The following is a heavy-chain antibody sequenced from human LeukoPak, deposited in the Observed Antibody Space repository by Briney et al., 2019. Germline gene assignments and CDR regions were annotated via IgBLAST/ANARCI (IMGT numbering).Heavy chain of an antibody. CDR3: AREGVMTTLFDY. CDR2: MHYSGGT. Sequence: SETLSLTCTVFGGSISSSSYYWGWIRQPPGKGLEWIGSMHYSGGTYYNPSLKSRVTISVDTSKNQFSLKLSSVTAADTAVYYCAREGVMTTLFDYWGQGTLVTVSS. CDR1: GGSISSSSYY. D-gene: IGHD1-1*01. V-gene: IGHV4-39*07. J-gene: IGHJ4*02.